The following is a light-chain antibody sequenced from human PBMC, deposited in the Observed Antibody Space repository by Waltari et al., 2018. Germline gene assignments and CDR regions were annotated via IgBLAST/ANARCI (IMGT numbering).Light chain of an antibody. CDR1: QNVGTW. Sequence: DIQMTQSPSTLSESVGARVTISCRASQNVGTWLAWYQQKPGKAPKLLIYMASSLESGVPSRFSGSGSGTEFTLTISSLQPDDFATYSCQQYSSFSTFGQGTKV. CDR3: QQYSSFST. V-gene: IGKV1-5*03. J-gene: IGKJ2*01. CDR2: MAS.